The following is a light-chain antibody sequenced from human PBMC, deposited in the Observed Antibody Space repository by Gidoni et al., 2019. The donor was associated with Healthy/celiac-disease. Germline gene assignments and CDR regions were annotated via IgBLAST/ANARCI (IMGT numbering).Light chain of an antibody. CDR2: GAS. J-gene: IGKJ1*01. CDR3: QVRWA. Sequence: DIVLTQSPGTLSLSPGERATLSCRASQSVSSSYLAWYQQKPGQAPRLLIYGASSRATGIPDRFSGSGSGTDFTLTISRLEPEDFAVYYCQVRWAFXQXTKVEIK. CDR1: QSVSSSY. V-gene: IGKV3-20*01.